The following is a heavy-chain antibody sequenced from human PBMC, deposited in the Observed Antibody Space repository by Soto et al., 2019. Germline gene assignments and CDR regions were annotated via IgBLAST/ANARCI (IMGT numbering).Heavy chain of an antibody. CDR2: IDWDDDK. J-gene: IGHJ6*02. D-gene: IGHD6-19*01. V-gene: IGHV2-70*01. CDR1: GFSLSTSGMC. CDR3: ARERIAVAAEDYYYGMDV. Sequence: ESGPTLVNPTQTLTLTCTFSGFSLSTSGMCVSWIRQPPGKALEWLALIDWDDDKYYSTSLKTRLTISKDTSKNQVVLTMTNMDPVDTATYYCARERIAVAAEDYYYGMDVWGQGTTVTVSS.